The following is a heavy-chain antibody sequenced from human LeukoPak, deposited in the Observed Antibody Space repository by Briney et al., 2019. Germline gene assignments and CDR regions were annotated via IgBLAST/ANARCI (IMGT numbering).Heavy chain of an antibody. J-gene: IGHJ4*02. V-gene: IGHV3-43*02. CDR3: AKDWDYYGSGRIDY. Sequence: GGSLRLSCAASGFTFSSYWMHWVRQAPGKGLEWVSLISGDGGSTYYADSVKGRCTISRDNSKNSLYLQMNSLRTEDTALYYCAKDWDYYGSGRIDYWGQGTLVTVSS. CDR2: ISGDGGST. D-gene: IGHD3-10*01. CDR1: GFTFSSYW.